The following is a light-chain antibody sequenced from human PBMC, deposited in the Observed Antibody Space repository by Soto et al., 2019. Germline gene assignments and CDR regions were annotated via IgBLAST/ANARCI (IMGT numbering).Light chain of an antibody. CDR3: QQYDNLPLT. V-gene: IGKV1-33*01. CDR2: DAS. CDR1: QDISNY. J-gene: IGKJ4*01. Sequence: DIQMPQSPSSLSASVGDRVTITCQASQDISNYLHWYQQKPGKAPKLLIYDASNLETGVPSRFSGSGYGTDFTFTISSLQPEDIATYYCQQYDNLPLTLGGGTKVDIK.